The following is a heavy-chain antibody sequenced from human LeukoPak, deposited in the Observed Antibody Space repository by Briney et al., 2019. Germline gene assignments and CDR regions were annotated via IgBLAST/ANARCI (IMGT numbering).Heavy chain of an antibody. CDR1: GFTFRSYG. V-gene: IGHV3-33*01. J-gene: IGHJ6*02. D-gene: IGHD4-17*01. CDR3: ARDSDHGAGMDV. Sequence: PGRSLRLSCAASGFTFRSYGMHWVRQAPGKGLEWVAVISYDRNNKYCADSVKGLFTISRDNSNNRLYLRLNSLRAEDTALYYCARDSDHGAGMDVWGQGTTVTASS. CDR2: ISYDRNNK.